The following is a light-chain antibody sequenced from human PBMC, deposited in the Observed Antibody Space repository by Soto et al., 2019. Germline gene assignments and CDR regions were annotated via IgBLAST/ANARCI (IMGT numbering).Light chain of an antibody. Sequence: EIVMTQSPATLSVSPGERATLSCRASQSVSSNLAWYQQKPGQAPRLLIYDASIRATGIPARFSGSGSGTEFTLTISSLRSEDFAVYYCQQYSNWPPWTFGQGTKVDIK. J-gene: IGKJ1*01. V-gene: IGKV3-15*01. CDR1: QSVSSN. CDR2: DAS. CDR3: QQYSNWPPWT.